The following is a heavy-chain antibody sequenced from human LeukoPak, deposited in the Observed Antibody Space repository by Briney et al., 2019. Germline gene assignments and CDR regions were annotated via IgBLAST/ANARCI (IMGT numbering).Heavy chain of an antibody. CDR1: GFTFSSYW. CDR3: TRGDFWSGYANDY. CDR2: IKQDGSEK. V-gene: IGHV3-7*01. D-gene: IGHD3-3*01. J-gene: IGHJ4*02. Sequence: GGSLRLSCAASGFTFSSYWMSWVRQAPGKGLEWVANIKQDGSEKNYVDSVKGRFTISRDNAKNSLYLQMNSLRAEDTAVYYCTRGDFWSGYANDYWGQGTLVTVSS.